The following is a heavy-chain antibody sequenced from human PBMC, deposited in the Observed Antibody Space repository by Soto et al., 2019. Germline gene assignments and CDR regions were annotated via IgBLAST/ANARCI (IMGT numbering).Heavy chain of an antibody. CDR2: IRSKAKSYAT. D-gene: IGHD5-18*01. CDR1: GFTFSGSA. CDR3: YSYGYAGMDV. J-gene: IGHJ6*02. Sequence: GGSLRLSCAASGFTFSGSAMHWVRQASGKGLEWVGRIRSKAKSYATAYAASVKGRFTISRDDSKNTAYLQMNSLKTEDTAVYYCYSYGYAGMDVWGQGTTVTVSS. V-gene: IGHV3-73*01.